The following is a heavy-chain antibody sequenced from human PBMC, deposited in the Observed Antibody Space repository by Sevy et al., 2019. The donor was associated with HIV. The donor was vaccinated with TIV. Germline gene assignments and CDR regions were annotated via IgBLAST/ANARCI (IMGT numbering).Heavy chain of an antibody. D-gene: IGHD6-19*01. J-gene: IGHJ3*02. CDR1: GYTFTNYY. CDR3: TRARGSSGWDAFHI. V-gene: IGHV1-46*03. CDR2: INPSGGST. Sequence: ASVKVSCKASGYTFTNYYIHWVRQAPGQGLEWMGIINPSGGSTSYAQKFQGRVTMTRETSTSTLYMELSSLGFDDTAVYYCTRARGSSGWDAFHIWGQGTMVTVSS.